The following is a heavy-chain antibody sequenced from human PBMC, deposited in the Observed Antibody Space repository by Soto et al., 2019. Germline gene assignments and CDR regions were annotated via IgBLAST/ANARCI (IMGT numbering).Heavy chain of an antibody. J-gene: IGHJ6*03. D-gene: IGHD3-3*01. CDR2: MNPNSGNT. Sequence: ASVKVSCKASGYTFTSYDINWVRQATGQGLEWMGWMNPNSGNTGYAQKFQGRVTMTRNTSISTAYMELSSLRSEDTAVYYCARGQGITIFFEGDYYMDVWGKGTTVTVSS. V-gene: IGHV1-8*01. CDR3: ARGQGITIFFEGDYYMDV. CDR1: GYTFTSYD.